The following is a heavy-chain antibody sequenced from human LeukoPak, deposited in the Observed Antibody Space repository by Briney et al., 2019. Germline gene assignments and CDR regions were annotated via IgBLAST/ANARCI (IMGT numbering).Heavy chain of an antibody. J-gene: IGHJ6*02. V-gene: IGHV4-34*01. CDR3: ARDYAQYSSGWSIGDYYYGMDV. CDR1: GGSFSGYY. CDR2: INHSGST. D-gene: IGHD6-19*01. Sequence: SETLSLTCAVYGGSFSGYYWSWIRQPPGKGLEWIGEINHSGSTNYNPSLKSRVTISVDTSKNQFSLKLSSVTAADTAVYYCARDYAQYSSGWSIGDYYYGMDVWGQGTTVTVSS.